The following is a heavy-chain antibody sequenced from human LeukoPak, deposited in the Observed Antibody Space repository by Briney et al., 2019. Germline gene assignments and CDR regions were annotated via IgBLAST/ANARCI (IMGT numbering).Heavy chain of an antibody. J-gene: IGHJ4*02. CDR1: GYSISSGYY. Sequence: KASETLSLTCTVSGYSISSGYYWGWIRQPPGKGLEWIGSIYHSGGTYYNPSLKSRVTISVDTSKNQFSLKLSSVTAADTAVYYCARVAPFQFDYGGQGTLVTVSS. CDR3: ARVAPFQFDY. CDR2: IYHSGGT. V-gene: IGHV4-38-2*02.